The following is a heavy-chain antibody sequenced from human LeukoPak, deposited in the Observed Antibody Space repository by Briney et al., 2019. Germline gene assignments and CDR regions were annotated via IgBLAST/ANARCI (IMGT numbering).Heavy chain of an antibody. CDR1: GFTFSSYA. V-gene: IGHV3-30-3*01. Sequence: GGSLRLSCPASGFTFSSYAMHWVRQAPGKGLEWVAVISYDGSNKYYADSVKGRFTISRDNSKNTLYLQMNSLRAEDTAVYYCAKAGYYDSRRPIDYWGQGTLVTVSS. D-gene: IGHD3-22*01. CDR3: AKAGYYDSRRPIDY. J-gene: IGHJ4*02. CDR2: ISYDGSNK.